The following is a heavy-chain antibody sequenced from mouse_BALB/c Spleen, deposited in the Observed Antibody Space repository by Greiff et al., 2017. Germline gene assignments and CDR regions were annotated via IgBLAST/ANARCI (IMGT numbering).Heavy chain of an antibody. D-gene: IGHD1-1*01. J-gene: IGHJ4*01. V-gene: IGHV14-3*02. CDR1: GFNIKDTY. CDR3: ARSRSYYGYAMDY. Sequence: VHVKQSGAELVKPGASVKLSCTASGFNIKDTYMHWVKQRPEQGLEWIGRIDPANGNTKYDPKFQGKATITADTSSNTAYLQLSSLTSEDTAVYYCARSRSYYGYAMDYWGQGTSVTVSS. CDR2: IDPANGNT.